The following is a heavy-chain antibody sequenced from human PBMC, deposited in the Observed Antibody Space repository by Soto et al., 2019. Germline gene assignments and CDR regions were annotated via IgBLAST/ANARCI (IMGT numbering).Heavy chain of an antibody. V-gene: IGHV1-18*01. J-gene: IGHJ4*02. CDR3: ARDDPIVVVVAAIDY. D-gene: IGHD2-15*01. CDR2: ISAYNGNT. CDR1: GYTFTIYG. Sequence: ASVKVSCKASGYTFTIYGISWVRQAPGQGLEWMGWISAYNGNTNYAQKLQGRVTMTTDTSTSTAYMELRSLRSDDTAVYYCARDDPIVVVVAAIDYWGQGTLVTVSS.